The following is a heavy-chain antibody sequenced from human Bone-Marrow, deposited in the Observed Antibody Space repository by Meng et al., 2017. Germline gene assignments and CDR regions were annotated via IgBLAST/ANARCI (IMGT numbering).Heavy chain of an antibody. D-gene: IGHD4-17*01. V-gene: IGHV3-30*01. CDR3: ARVSYGDYAFDY. CDR1: GFTFSSYA. J-gene: IGHJ4*02. CDR2: ISYDGSNK. Sequence: GGSLRLSCAASGFTFSSYAMHWVRQAPGKGLEWVAVISYDGSNKYYADPVKGRFTISRDNSKNTLYLQMNSLRAEVTAVYYCARVSYGDYAFDYWGQGTLVTVSS.